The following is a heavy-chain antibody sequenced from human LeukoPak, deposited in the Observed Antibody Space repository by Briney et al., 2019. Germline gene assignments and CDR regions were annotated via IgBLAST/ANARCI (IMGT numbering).Heavy chain of an antibody. CDR2: ISSSGST. D-gene: IGHD6-13*01. J-gene: IGHJ3*02. CDR1: GDSISSGDYY. Sequence: SETLSLTCTVSGDSISSGDYYWSWIRQPAGKGLEWIGRISSSGSTNYNPSLKSRVTISVDTSKNQFSLKLSSVTAADTAVYYCARDLVRYSSSWYRGADAFDIWGQGTMVTVSS. V-gene: IGHV4-61*02. CDR3: ARDLVRYSSSWYRGADAFDI.